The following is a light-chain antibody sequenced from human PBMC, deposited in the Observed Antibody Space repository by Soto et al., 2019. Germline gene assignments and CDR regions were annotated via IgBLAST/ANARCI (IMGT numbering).Light chain of an antibody. CDR3: HHCGGSQP. CDR2: GAS. CDR1: QSISSSN. Sequence: EIVLTQSPGTLSLSPGERATLSCRASQSISSSNLVWYQQKPGQAPRLLIYGASSRATGIPDRFSGCGSGTDFTLTISSLEPEDFAVYFCHHCGGSQPFGQGTKVETK. V-gene: IGKV3-20*01. J-gene: IGKJ1*01.